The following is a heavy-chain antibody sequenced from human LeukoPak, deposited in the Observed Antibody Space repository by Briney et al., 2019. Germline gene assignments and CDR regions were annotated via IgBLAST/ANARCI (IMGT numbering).Heavy chain of an antibody. Sequence: GGSLRLSCSASGFTFSNYAMHWVRQAPGKGLEYVSAISSNGGSTFYADSVKGRFTISRDNSRTTLYLQMNSLRAEDTAVYYCARVGYCSGGSCYPDYYYFYGMDVWGQGTTVTVSS. D-gene: IGHD2-15*01. CDR1: GFTFSNYA. CDR2: ISSNGGST. V-gene: IGHV3-64*04. CDR3: ARVGYCSGGSCYPDYYYFYGMDV. J-gene: IGHJ6*02.